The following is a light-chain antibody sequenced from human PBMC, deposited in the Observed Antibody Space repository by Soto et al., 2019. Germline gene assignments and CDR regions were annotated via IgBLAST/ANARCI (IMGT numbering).Light chain of an antibody. CDR2: GAS. CDR1: QTVRNNY. J-gene: IGKJ5*01. V-gene: IGKV3-20*01. Sequence: ELVLTQSPGTRSLSRLEVASPSFMASQTVRNNYLAWYQQKPGQAPRLLIYGASSRATGIPDRFSGSGSGTDFTLTISRLEPEDFAFYYCQQYRSSPITFGQGTRLEIK. CDR3: QQYRSSPIT.